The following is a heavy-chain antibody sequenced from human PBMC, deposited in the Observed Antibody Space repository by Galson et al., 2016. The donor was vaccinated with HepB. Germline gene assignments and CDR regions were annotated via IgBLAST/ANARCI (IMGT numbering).Heavy chain of an antibody. V-gene: IGHV1-69*13. D-gene: IGHD3-10*01. CDR2: IIPIFGTA. CDR3: ARASSGSYYNYYQYGMDV. J-gene: IGHJ6*02. Sequence: SVKVSCKASGYTFTSYGISWVRQAPGQGLEWMGGIIPIFGTANYAQKFQGRVTITADESTSTAYMELSSLRSEDTAVYYCARASSGSYYNYYQYGMDVWGQGTTVTVSS. CDR1: GYTFTSYG.